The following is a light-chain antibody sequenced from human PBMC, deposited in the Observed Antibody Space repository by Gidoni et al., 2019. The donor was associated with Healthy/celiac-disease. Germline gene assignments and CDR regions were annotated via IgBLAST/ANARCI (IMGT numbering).Light chain of an antibody. Sequence: DIQMTQSPYSLSASVGDRVTITCQASQDISNYLNWYQQKPGKATKLLIYDASNLETGVPSRFSGSGSGTDFTFTISSLQPEDIATYYCQQYDNLPLTFGGXTKVEIK. V-gene: IGKV1-33*01. CDR3: QQYDNLPLT. CDR1: QDISNY. CDR2: DAS. J-gene: IGKJ4*01.